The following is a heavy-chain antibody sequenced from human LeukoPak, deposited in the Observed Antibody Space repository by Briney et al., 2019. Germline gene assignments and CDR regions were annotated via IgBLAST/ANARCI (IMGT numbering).Heavy chain of an antibody. D-gene: IGHD4-11*01. CDR2: IIPIFGTA. Sequence: AASVKVSCKASGGTFGSYAISWVRQAPGQGLEWMGGIIPIFGTANYAQKFQGRVTITTDESTSTAYMELSSLRSEDTSVNCCSRESVTTRVFDYWGQGTLVTVSS. CDR3: SRESVTTRVFDY. J-gene: IGHJ4*02. CDR1: GGTFGSYA. V-gene: IGHV1-69*05.